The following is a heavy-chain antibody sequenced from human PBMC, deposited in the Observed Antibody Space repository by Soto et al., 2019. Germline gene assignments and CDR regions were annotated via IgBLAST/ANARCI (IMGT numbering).Heavy chain of an antibody. CDR2: IHYSGST. V-gene: IGHV4-61*08. Sequence: PSETLSLTCNVSGGSVRRGETYWSWIRQSPGNGLEWIGYIHYSGSTNYNPSLKSRVTISVDTSKNQFSLKLSSVTAADTAVYYCARADSNYVLVYWGQGTLVTVSS. J-gene: IGHJ4*02. CDR3: ARADSNYVLVY. D-gene: IGHD4-4*01. CDR1: GGSVRRGETY.